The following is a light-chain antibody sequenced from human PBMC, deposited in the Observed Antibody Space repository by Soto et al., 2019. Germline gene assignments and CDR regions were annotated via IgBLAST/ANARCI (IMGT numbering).Light chain of an antibody. CDR3: QQYYSNALT. CDR2: WAS. CDR1: QSVLYSSNNKNY. J-gene: IGKJ4*01. Sequence: DIVMTQSPDSLAVSLGERATINCKSSQSVLYSSNNKNYLAWYQQKPGQPPMLLIYWASTRDSGVPDRFSGSGSGTDFTLTISSLQAEDVAVYFCQQYYSNALTFGGGTKVELK. V-gene: IGKV4-1*01.